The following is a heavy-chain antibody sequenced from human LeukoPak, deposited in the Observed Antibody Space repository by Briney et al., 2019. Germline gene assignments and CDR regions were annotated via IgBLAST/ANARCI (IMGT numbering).Heavy chain of an antibody. Sequence: SETLSLTCAVYGGSFSGYYWSWIRQPPGKGLEWIGEINHSRSTNYNPSLKSRVTISVDTSKNQFSLKLSSVTAADTAVYYCAREGVAGTFDYWGQGTLVTVSS. V-gene: IGHV4-34*01. CDR2: INHSRST. J-gene: IGHJ4*02. CDR1: GGSFSGYY. D-gene: IGHD6-19*01. CDR3: AREGVAGTFDY.